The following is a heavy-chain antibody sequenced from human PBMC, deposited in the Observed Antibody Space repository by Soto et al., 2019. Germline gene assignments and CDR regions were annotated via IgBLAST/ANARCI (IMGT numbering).Heavy chain of an antibody. CDR2: TYYSGST. J-gene: IGHJ4*01. CDR1: GGSRSSYY. D-gene: IGHD5-18*01. V-gene: IGHV4-59*08. CDR3: GNHCVGYLRDYFDF. Sequence: SETLSLTCTVSGGSRSSYYWSWIRQPPGKGLEWIGYTYYSGSTNYNPSLKSRVTISVDTSKNQFSLKLNSVTAADTAVYYCGNHCVGYLRDYFDFWGRGTLVTFSS.